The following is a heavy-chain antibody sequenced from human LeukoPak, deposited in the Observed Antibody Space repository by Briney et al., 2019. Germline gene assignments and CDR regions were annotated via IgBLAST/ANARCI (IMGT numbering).Heavy chain of an antibody. CDR2: IDNTGDP. V-gene: IGHV4-59*01. J-gene: IGHJ3*02. CDR1: RNPIKTYY. D-gene: IGHD3-22*01. Sequence: SETLSLTCSVSRNPIKTYYWNWIRQPPGKGLEWWGYIDNTGDPTYNPSLKSRLTISVDKSKNQFSLKLTSVTAADTAVYYCARDLADYHDSLGHHGAFNIWGPGTLVIVSS. CDR3: ARDLADYHDSLGHHGAFNI.